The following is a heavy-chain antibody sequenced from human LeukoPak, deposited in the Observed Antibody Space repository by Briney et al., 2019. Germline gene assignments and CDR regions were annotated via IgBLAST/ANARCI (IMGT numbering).Heavy chain of an antibody. D-gene: IGHD1-26*01. CDR2: ISGSGGST. CDR3: ARTIAVGATFVDY. V-gene: IGHV3-23*01. CDR1: GFTFSNAW. J-gene: IGHJ4*02. Sequence: PGGSLRLSCAASGFTFSNAWMSWVRQAPGKGLEWVSTISGSGGSTYYADSVKGRFTISRDNSKNTLYLQMNSLRAEDTAVYYCARTIAVGATFVDYWGQGTLVTVSS.